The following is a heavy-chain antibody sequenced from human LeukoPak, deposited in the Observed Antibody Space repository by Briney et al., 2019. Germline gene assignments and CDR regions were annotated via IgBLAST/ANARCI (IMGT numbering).Heavy chain of an antibody. CDR2: INPNSGGT. J-gene: IGHJ5*02. CDR1: GYTFTGYY. CDR3: ARFHTSSTYNWFDP. D-gene: IGHD1-26*01. Sequence: ASVKVSCKASGYTFTGYYMYWVRQAPGQGLEWMGWINPNSGGTNYAQKFQGRVTMTRDTSISTAYMELSRLTSDDTAVYYCARFHTSSTYNWFDPWGQGTLVTVSS. V-gene: IGHV1-2*02.